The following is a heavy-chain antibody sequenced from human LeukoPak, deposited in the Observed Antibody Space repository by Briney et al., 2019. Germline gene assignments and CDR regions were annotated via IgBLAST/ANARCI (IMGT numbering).Heavy chain of an antibody. CDR3: TRGVGRRGGTFDY. Sequence: PGGSLRLSCVASEFTLSAYAMNWVRQAPGKGLAWVSYISASSSATYYAESVKGRFTISRDNGENSLYLQMNSLRAGDTAVYYCTRGVGRRGGTFDYWGQGTLVTVSS. CDR2: ISASSSAT. CDR1: EFTLSAYA. V-gene: IGHV3-48*01. J-gene: IGHJ4*02. D-gene: IGHD3-10*01.